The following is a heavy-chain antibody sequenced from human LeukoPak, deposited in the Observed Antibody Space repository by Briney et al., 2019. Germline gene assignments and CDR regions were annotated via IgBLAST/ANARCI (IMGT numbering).Heavy chain of an antibody. V-gene: IGHV3-33*08. CDR1: GFTVSSNY. J-gene: IGHJ4*02. Sequence: PGGSLRLSCAASGFTVSSNYMSWVRQAPGKGLEWVAVIWYDGSNKYYADSVKGRFTISRDNSKNTLYLQMNSLRAEDTAVYYCAREMAGTYDYWGQGTLVTVSS. CDR2: IWYDGSNK. CDR3: AREMAGTYDY. D-gene: IGHD6-19*01.